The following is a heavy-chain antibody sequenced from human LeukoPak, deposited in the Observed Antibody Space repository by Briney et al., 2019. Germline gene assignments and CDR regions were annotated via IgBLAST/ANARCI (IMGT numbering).Heavy chain of an antibody. CDR2: IYYSGST. Sequence: SETLSLTCTVSGGSISSYYWSWIRQPPGKGLEWIGYIYYSGSTNYNPSLKSRVTISVDTSKNQFSLKLSSVTAADTAVYYCARDQATGGPDYWAREPWSPSPQ. D-gene: IGHD1-26*01. V-gene: IGHV4-59*01. CDR3: ARDQATGGPDY. CDR1: GGSISSYY. J-gene: IGHJ4*02.